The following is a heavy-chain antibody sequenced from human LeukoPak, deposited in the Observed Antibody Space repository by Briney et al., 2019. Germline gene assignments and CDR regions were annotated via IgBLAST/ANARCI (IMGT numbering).Heavy chain of an antibody. Sequence: GGSPRLSCAASGFTFDDYAMHWVRQAPGKGLEWVSGISWNSGSIGYADSVKGRFTISRDNAKNSLYLQMNSLRAEDTALYYCAKASSSSFRGAFDIWGQGTMVTVSS. D-gene: IGHD6-6*01. CDR3: AKASSSSFRGAFDI. CDR2: ISWNSGSI. J-gene: IGHJ3*02. CDR1: GFTFDDYA. V-gene: IGHV3-9*01.